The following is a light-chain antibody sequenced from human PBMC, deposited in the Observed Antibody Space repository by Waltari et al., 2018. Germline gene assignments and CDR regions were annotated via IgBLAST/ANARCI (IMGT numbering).Light chain of an antibody. CDR3: VSYTSSSTRV. CDR1: SSDVGGYNY. CDR2: EVS. Sequence: QSALTQPASVSGSPGQSIAISCTGTSSDVGGYNYVSWYQQHPGKVPKLMIYEVSNRPSGVSNRFSGSKSGNTASLTISGLQAEDEADYYCVSYTSSSTRVFGTGTKVTVL. J-gene: IGLJ1*01. V-gene: IGLV2-14*01.